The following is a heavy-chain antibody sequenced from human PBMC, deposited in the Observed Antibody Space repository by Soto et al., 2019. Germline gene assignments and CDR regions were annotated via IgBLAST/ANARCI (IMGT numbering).Heavy chain of an antibody. CDR2: ISYDGSNK. CDR3: AKGGNIAAAGEDLLGYFDY. J-gene: IGHJ4*02. CDR1: GFTFSSYG. D-gene: IGHD6-13*01. V-gene: IGHV3-30*18. Sequence: QVQLVESGGGVVQPGRSLRLSCAASGFTFSSYGMDWVRQAPGKGLEWVAVISYDGSNKYYADSVKGRFTISRDNSKNTLYLQMNSLRAEDTAVYYCAKGGNIAAAGEDLLGYFDYWGQGTLVTVSS.